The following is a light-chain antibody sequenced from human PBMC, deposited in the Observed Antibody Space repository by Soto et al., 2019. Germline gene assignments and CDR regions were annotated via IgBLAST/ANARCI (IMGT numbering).Light chain of an antibody. Sequence: QTALTQPRSVSGSPGQSATFSCTGTSSDVGAYIYVSWYQQLPGKAPKLIIYDVIKPPSGVPDRCSGSKSGNAASLTMSVLQAEDEADYYCCSYAGSYAHVFGTGTKVTVL. CDR1: SSDVGAYIY. CDR2: DVI. CDR3: CSYAGSYAHV. J-gene: IGLJ1*01. V-gene: IGLV2-11*01.